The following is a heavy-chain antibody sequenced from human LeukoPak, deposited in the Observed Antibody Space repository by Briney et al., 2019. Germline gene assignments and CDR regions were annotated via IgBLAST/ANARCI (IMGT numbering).Heavy chain of an antibody. J-gene: IGHJ4*02. CDR2: IKGDESYT. V-gene: IGHV3-74*01. Sequence: GGSLRLTCAASGFTYSRYWMHWVRQVPGKGLVWGARIKGDESYTFYADSVKGRFTISRDNAKNTLYLQMNSLRAEDTAVYYCASQADSAYGDYNWGQGTLVTVSS. CDR1: GFTYSRYW. D-gene: IGHD4-17*01. CDR3: ASQADSAYGDYN.